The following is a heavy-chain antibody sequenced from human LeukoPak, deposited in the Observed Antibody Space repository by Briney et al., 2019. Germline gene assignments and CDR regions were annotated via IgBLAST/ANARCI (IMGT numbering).Heavy chain of an antibody. V-gene: IGHV3-23*01. CDR3: ANGWELLRFDY. CDR1: GFIFSSYA. Sequence: GGSLRLSCEGSGFIFSSYAMTWVRQAPGKGLQWVPSISGSGESTYYADSVKGRFTISRDNSKNTLYLQMNSLRAEDTAVYYCANGWELLRFDYWGQGTLVTVSS. CDR2: ISGSGEST. J-gene: IGHJ4*02. D-gene: IGHD1-26*01.